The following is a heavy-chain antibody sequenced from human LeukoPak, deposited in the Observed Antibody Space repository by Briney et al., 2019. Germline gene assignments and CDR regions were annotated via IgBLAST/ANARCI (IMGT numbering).Heavy chain of an antibody. CDR1: GFPLSSYE. CDR3: ARVSLQAPDY. J-gene: IGHJ4*02. Sequence: GGSLRLSCTGSGFPLSSYEMTLIRPAPGKGLEWVSSIDYSGDSPYYADSVKGRFTMSRDNAKNSLYLQMNSLRAEDTAVYYCARVSLQAPDYWGQGTLVTVSS. CDR2: IDYSGDSP. V-gene: IGHV3-48*03.